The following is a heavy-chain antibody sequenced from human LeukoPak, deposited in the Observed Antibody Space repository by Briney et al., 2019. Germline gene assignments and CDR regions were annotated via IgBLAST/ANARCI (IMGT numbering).Heavy chain of an antibody. CDR1: GFTFSSYS. CDR2: ISSSSSYI. J-gene: IGHJ4*02. CDR3: ARDFLAEILWFGESTSGGDY. Sequence: GGSLRLSCAASGFTFSSYSMNWVRQAPGKGLEWVSSISSSSSYIYYADSVKGRFTISRDNAKNSLYLQMNSLRAEDTAVYYCARDFLAEILWFGESTSGGDYWGQGTLVTVSS. V-gene: IGHV3-21*01. D-gene: IGHD3-10*01.